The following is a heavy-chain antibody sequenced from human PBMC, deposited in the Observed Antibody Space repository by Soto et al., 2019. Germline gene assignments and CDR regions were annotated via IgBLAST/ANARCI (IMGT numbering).Heavy chain of an antibody. CDR2: ISGSGGST. Sequence: GGSLRLSCAASGFTFSSYAMSWVRQAPGKGLEWVSAISGSGGSTYYADSVKGRFTISRDNSKNTLYLQMNSLRAEDTAVYYCAKSRPRVRGVILPFDYWVQGTLVTVSS. D-gene: IGHD3-10*01. CDR3: AKSRPRVRGVILPFDY. J-gene: IGHJ4*02. V-gene: IGHV3-23*01. CDR1: GFTFSSYA.